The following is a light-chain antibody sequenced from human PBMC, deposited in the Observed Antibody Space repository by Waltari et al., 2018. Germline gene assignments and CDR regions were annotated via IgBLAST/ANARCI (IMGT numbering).Light chain of an antibody. CDR3: CSYAGSAVSV. J-gene: IGLJ3*02. CDR1: RSDTGTYNL. V-gene: IGLV2-23*02. CDR2: DVN. Sequence: QSALTQPATVSGSPGQSITISCSRTRSDTGTYNLVSWYRQHPVNAPTLIIYDVNKRPSGVSNRFSGSKTGNTAFLTISGLQTADEADYYCCSYAGSAVSVFGGGTKVTVL.